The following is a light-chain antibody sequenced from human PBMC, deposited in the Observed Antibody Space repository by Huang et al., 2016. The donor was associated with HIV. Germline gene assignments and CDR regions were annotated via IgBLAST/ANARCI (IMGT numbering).Light chain of an antibody. CDR1: QGISKS. CDR3: QQYQSVPWT. J-gene: IGKJ1*01. CDR2: ATS. V-gene: IGKV1-NL1*01. Sequence: DIQMTQSPSSLSASVGDRVTIICRASQGISKSLAWYQQKPGKAPKLLLYATSKLESVVPSRFSGSGSGMHYTLTISTLQPEDLATYYCQQYQSVPWTFGQGTKVAI.